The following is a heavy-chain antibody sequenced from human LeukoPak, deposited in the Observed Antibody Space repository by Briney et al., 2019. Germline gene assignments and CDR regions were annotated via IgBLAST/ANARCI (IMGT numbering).Heavy chain of an antibody. CDR1: GYTFTTYD. J-gene: IGHJ4*02. Sequence: ASVKVSCKASGYTFTTYDINWVRQATGQGLEWMGWMNPNSGNTGYAQKFQGRVTMTRNTSTSTAYMELNSLRSEDTAVYYCARANYYGSGKKDLDYWGQGTLVTVSS. V-gene: IGHV1-8*01. D-gene: IGHD3-10*01. CDR2: MNPNSGNT. CDR3: ARANYYGSGKKDLDY.